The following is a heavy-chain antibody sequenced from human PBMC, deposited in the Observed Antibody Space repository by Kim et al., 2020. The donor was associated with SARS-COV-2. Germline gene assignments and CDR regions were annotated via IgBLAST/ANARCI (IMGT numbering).Heavy chain of an antibody. J-gene: IGHJ6*02. CDR3: ARVGDILTGYYHTYYYYGMDV. Sequence: SETLSLTCTVSGGSISSYYWSWIRQPPGKGLEWIGYIYYSGSTNYNPSLKSRVTISVDTSKNQFSLKLSSVTAADTAVYYCARVGDILTGYYHTYYYYGMDVWGQGTTVTVSS. V-gene: IGHV4-59*13. D-gene: IGHD3-9*01. CDR2: IYYSGST. CDR1: GGSISSYY.